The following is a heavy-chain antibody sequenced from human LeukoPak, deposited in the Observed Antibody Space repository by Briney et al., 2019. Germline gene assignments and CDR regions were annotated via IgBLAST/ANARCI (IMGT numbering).Heavy chain of an antibody. J-gene: IGHJ4*02. CDR2: IWYNGSNK. Sequence: GGSLKLSCAASGFTFSSYGMHWVRQAPGKGLEWVAVIWYNGSNKYYADYVKGRFTITRDNSKNTLYLQMNSLRAEDTAVYYCSKVFKFGVLGYWGQGTLVTVSS. CDR3: SKVFKFGVLGY. D-gene: IGHD3-10*01. V-gene: IGHV3-33*06. CDR1: GFTFSSYG.